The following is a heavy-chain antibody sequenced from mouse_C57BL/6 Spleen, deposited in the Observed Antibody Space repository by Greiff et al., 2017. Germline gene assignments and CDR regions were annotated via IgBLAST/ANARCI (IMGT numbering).Heavy chain of an antibody. J-gene: IGHJ2*01. CDR1: GFTFSDYY. CDR3: ARVGNSYYFDY. V-gene: IGHV5-16*01. CDR2: INYDGSST. D-gene: IGHD2-1*01. Sequence: EVMLVESEGGLVQPGSSMKLSCTASGFTFSDYYMAWVRQVPEKGLEWVANINYDGSSTYYLDSLKSRFIISRDNAKNILYLQMSSLKSEDTATYYCARVGNSYYFDYWGQGTTLTFSS.